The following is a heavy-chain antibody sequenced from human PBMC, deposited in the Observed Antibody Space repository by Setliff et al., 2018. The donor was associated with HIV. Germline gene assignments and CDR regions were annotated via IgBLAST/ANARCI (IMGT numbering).Heavy chain of an antibody. CDR1: GYTFTNYW. CDR3: ARRRRNGYDYYTYDV. Sequence: PGESLKISCKGSGYTFTNYWIAWVRQMPGKGLEWMGVIYPDDSDARYSPSFQGQITFPADRFINSAYLQWNTLKASDTAIYYCARRRRNGYDYYTYDVWGQGTMVTVSS. D-gene: IGHD5-12*01. J-gene: IGHJ3*01. V-gene: IGHV5-51*01. CDR2: IYPDDSDA.